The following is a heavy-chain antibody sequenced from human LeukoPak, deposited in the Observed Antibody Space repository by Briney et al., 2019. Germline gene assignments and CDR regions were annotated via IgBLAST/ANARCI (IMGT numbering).Heavy chain of an antibody. D-gene: IGHD2-2*01. CDR2: IIPILGIA. V-gene: IGHV1-69*04. CDR1: GGTFSSYA. Sequence: SVKVSCKASGGTFSSYAISWVRQAPGQGLEWMGRIIPILGIANYAQKFQGRVTITADKSTSTAYMELSSLRSEDTAVYYCARHLPLYFDNSSTTPMGGWFDPWGQGTLVTVSS. J-gene: IGHJ5*02. CDR3: ARHLPLYFDNSSTTPMGGWFDP.